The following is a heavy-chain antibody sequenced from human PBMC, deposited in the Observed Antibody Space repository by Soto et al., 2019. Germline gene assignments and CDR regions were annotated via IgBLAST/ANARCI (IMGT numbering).Heavy chain of an antibody. CDR2: IYYSGST. CDR3: ARGVGGLWFGELSKYYYGMDV. D-gene: IGHD3-10*01. Sequence: SETLSLTCTVSGGSIISGDYYWIWIRQPPGKGLEWIGYIYYSGSTYYNPSLKSRVTISVDTSKNQFSLKLSSVTAADTAVYYCARGVGGLWFGELSKYYYGMDVWGQGTTVTVSS. V-gene: IGHV4-30-4*01. CDR1: GGSIISGDYY. J-gene: IGHJ6*02.